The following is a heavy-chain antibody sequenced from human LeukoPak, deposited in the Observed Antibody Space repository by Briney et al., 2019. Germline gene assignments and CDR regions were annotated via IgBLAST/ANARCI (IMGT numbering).Heavy chain of an antibody. CDR2: LYPSVSP. Sequence: SETLSLTCTVSAGPIYSYYWSWIRQPAGKGLEWIGRLYPSVSPNYNPSLKSRVTMSVDTSKNQFAPNLRAVTAADTAVYYCARLKFYDSTGYSPGHYMDVWGKGITVTVSS. CDR3: ARLKFYDSTGYSPGHYMDV. CDR1: AGPIYSYY. J-gene: IGHJ6*03. V-gene: IGHV4-4*07. D-gene: IGHD3-22*01.